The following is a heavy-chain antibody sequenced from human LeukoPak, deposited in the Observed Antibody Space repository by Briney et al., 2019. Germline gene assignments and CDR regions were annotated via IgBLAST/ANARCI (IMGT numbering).Heavy chain of an antibody. V-gene: IGHV3-48*02. J-gene: IGHJ4*02. CDR1: GFTFRSYS. D-gene: IGHD4-17*01. CDR3: ARDSYGDYYFDY. Sequence: PGGSLRLSCAASGFTFRSYSMNWVRQAPGKGLEWVSYISSSSSTIYYADSVKGRFTISRDNAKHSLYLQMNSLRDEDTAVYYCARDSYGDYYFDYWGQGTLVTVSS. CDR2: ISSSSSTI.